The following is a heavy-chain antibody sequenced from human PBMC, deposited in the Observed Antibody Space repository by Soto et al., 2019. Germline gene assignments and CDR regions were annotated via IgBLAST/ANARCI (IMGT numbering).Heavy chain of an antibody. CDR1: GFTFSSYS. V-gene: IGHV3-21*01. CDR3: ASDTIFGVVREDV. Sequence: EVQLVESGGGLVKPGGSLRLSCAASGFTFSSYSMNWVRQAPGKGLEWVSSISSSSSYIYYGASVKGRFTISRYNAKNSLYLPMNSLRAEDTAVYYCASDTIFGVVREDVWGRGTTVTVSS. CDR2: ISSSSSYI. J-gene: IGHJ6*02. D-gene: IGHD3-3*01.